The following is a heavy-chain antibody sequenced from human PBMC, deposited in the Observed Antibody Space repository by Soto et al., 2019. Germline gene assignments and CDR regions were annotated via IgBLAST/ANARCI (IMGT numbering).Heavy chain of an antibody. CDR2: IYYSGST. Sequence: SETLSLTCTVSGGSISSSSYYWGWIRQPPGKGLEWIGSIYYSGSTYYNPSLKSRVTISVDTSKNQFSLKLSSVTAADTAVYYCARRPKKMTGNWFDPWGQGTLVTVSS. J-gene: IGHJ5*02. CDR1: GGSISSSSYY. V-gene: IGHV4-39*01. CDR3: ARRPKKMTGNWFDP.